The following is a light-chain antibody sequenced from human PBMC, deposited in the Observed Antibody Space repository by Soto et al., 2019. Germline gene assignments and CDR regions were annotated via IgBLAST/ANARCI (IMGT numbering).Light chain of an antibody. J-gene: IGLJ1*01. CDR1: SSDVGSHDL. CDR3: SSFTSTTTYV. V-gene: IGLV2-14*02. Sequence: LTQPASVSGSPGQSIAISCTGTSSDVGSHDLVSWYQQQSGKVPKLIIYDVSSRPSGVSNRFSGSKSGNTASLTISGLQAEDEADYYCSSFTSTTTYVFGTGTKVTVL. CDR2: DVS.